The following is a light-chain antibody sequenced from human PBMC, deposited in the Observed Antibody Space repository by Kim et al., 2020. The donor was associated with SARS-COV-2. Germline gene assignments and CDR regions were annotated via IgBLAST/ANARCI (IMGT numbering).Light chain of an antibody. V-gene: IGLV3-19*01. CDR3: NSRDSNDNVV. Sequence: ALGQTISITCQGDSLRIYYATWYQPKPVQAPILVIYGKNNRPSGIPDRFSGSSSGNTASLTITGTQAGDEADYYCNSRDSNDNVVFGGGTKVTVL. CDR1: SLRIYY. J-gene: IGLJ2*01. CDR2: GKN.